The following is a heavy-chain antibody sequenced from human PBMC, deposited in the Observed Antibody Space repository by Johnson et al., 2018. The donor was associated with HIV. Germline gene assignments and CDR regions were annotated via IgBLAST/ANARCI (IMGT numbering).Heavy chain of an antibody. CDR2: ISYDGSNK. CDR1: GFTFSSYA. Sequence: QVQLVESGGGVVQPGRSLRLSCAASGFTFSSYAMHWVRQAPGKGLEWVAVISYDGSNKYYADSVKGRFTISRDNSKNTRYLQMNSLRAEDTAVYYCARDGKVGATPRRAFDIWGQGTMVTVSS. V-gene: IGHV3-30-3*01. D-gene: IGHD1-26*01. CDR3: ARDGKVGATPRRAFDI. J-gene: IGHJ3*02.